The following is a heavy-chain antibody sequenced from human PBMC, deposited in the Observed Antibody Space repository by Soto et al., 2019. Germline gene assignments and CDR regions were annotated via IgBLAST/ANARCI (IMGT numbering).Heavy chain of an antibody. J-gene: IGHJ6*02. V-gene: IGHV1-18*01. CDR3: ARDSGSYYAPYYYGMDV. CDR2: ISAYNGNT. Sequence: ASVKVSCKASGYTFTNYAVHWVRQAPGQRLEWMGWISAYNGNTNYAQKLQGRVTMTTDTSTSTAYMELRSLRSDDTAVYYCARDSGSYYAPYYYGMDVWGQGTTVTVSS. D-gene: IGHD1-26*01. CDR1: GYTFTNYA.